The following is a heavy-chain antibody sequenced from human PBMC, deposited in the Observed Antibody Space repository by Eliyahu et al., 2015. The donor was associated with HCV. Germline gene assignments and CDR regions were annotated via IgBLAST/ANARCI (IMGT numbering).Heavy chain of an antibody. CDR2: MXSGXSV. Sequence: EVQLVESGGGLIQPGGSLRLSCAVXGFSXSSNFXXWVRQVPGKGLEWVSHMXSGXSVYYAESVRGRFTISRDNSRNTLDLQMNSLRDEDTAVYYCARYSDYYGSGKGGYFDSWGQGTLVIVSS. V-gene: IGHV3-53*01. CDR3: ARYSDYYGSGKGGYFDS. D-gene: IGHD3-10*01. CDR1: GFSXSSNF. J-gene: IGHJ4*02.